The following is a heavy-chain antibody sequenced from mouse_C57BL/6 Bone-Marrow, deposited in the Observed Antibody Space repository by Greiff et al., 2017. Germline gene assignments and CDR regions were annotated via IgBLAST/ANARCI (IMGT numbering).Heavy chain of an antibody. CDR2: IHPNSGST. CDR1: GYTFTSYW. D-gene: IGHD1-1*01. Sequence: QVQLQQPGAELVKPGASVKLSCKASGYTFTSYWMHWVKQRPGQGLEWIGMIHPNSGSTNYNEKFKSKATLTVDKSSSTAYMQRSSLTSEDAAVYDCARNGSSYYAMDYWGQGTSVTVSS. J-gene: IGHJ4*01. CDR3: ARNGSSYYAMDY. V-gene: IGHV1-64*01.